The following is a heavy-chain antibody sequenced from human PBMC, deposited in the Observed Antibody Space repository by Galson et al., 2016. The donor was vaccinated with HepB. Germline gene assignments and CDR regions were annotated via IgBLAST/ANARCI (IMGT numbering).Heavy chain of an antibody. D-gene: IGHD2-2*01. CDR3: ARTIVSAARGAFDI. J-gene: IGHJ3*02. Sequence: SETLSLTCTVSSGSISSSRYYWGWIRQPPGKGLEWIGSVYYSGTAYYDPSLKSRVSISVDTSKNQFSLKLSSVTGADTAVYYCARTIVSAARGAFDIWGQGTMVTVSS. CDR1: SGSISSSRYY. CDR2: VYYSGTA. V-gene: IGHV4-39*07.